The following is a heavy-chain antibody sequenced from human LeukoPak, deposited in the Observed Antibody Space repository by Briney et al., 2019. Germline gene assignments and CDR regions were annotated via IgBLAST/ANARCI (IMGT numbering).Heavy chain of an antibody. V-gene: IGHV4-59*12. Sequence: SETLSLTCTVSGDSISSYSWSWIRQPPGKGLEWIGYIYNSGSTNYNPSLKSRVTMSVDTSKNHMSLKLSSVTAADTAMYYCARSTMVNTATGWFDPWGQGTLVTVSS. CDR3: ARSTMVNTATGWFDP. CDR1: GDSISSYS. J-gene: IGHJ5*02. CDR2: IYNSGST. D-gene: IGHD4/OR15-4a*01.